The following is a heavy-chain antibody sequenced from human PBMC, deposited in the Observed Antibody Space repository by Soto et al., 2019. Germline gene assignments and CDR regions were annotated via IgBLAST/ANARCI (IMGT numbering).Heavy chain of an antibody. CDR3: AREGYSGSGSADY. V-gene: IGHV1-18*01. Sequence: QVQLVQSGAEVKKPGASVKVSCKASGYTLDRYGISWVRQAPGQGLEWMGWISAYNGNTNYAHKRQGRVTMTTDTATSTAYMEQRRLRSDDTAVYYCAREGYSGSGSADYWGQGTLVTVSS. CDR1: GYTLDRYG. J-gene: IGHJ4*02. CDR2: ISAYNGNT. D-gene: IGHD3-10*01.